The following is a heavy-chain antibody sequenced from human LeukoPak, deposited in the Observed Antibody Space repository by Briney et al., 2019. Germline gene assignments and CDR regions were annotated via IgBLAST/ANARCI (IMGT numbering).Heavy chain of an antibody. Sequence: SETQSLTCAVSGGSISNYYCSWIRQPPGKGLEWLGYIHYSGYTNYNPSLKSRVTISVDTSKNQFSLNLSSVTAADTAVYYCARHWGSDWYFDLWGRGTLVTVSS. CDR2: IHYSGYT. CDR3: ARHWGSDWYFDL. J-gene: IGHJ2*01. V-gene: IGHV4-59*01. CDR1: GGSISNYY. D-gene: IGHD7-27*01.